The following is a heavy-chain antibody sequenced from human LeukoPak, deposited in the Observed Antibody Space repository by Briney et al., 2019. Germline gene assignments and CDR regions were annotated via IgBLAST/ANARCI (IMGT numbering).Heavy chain of an antibody. J-gene: IGHJ4*02. Sequence: GGSLRLSCAASGFNFRSYGMQWVRQAPCKGLEWVTLISYDGTDKYYAASVRGRFTISRDNSKNTLYLQMNSLRPEDTGVYYCAKDPQDFYGSSGYRPERYWGQGTLVTVSS. V-gene: IGHV3-30*18. CDR3: AKDPQDFYGSSGYRPERY. CDR1: GFNFRSYG. CDR2: ISYDGTDK. D-gene: IGHD3-22*01.